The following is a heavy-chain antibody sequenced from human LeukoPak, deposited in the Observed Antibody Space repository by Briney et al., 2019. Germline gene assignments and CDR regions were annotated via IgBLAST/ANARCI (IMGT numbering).Heavy chain of an antibody. CDR2: ISGSGGST. Sequence: GGSLRLSCAASGFTFSSYAMSWVRQAPGKGLEWVSAISGSGGSTYYADSVKGRFTISRDNSKNTLYLQMNSLRAEDTAVYYCANPAPILESNSVYDSSGTAYWGQGTLVTVSS. J-gene: IGHJ4*02. CDR3: ANPAPILESNSVYDSSGTAY. CDR1: GFTFSSYA. D-gene: IGHD3-22*01. V-gene: IGHV3-23*01.